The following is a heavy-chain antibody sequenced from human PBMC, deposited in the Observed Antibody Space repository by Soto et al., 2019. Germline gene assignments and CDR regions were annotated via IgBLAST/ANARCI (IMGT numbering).Heavy chain of an antibody. J-gene: IGHJ4*02. CDR1: GFPLSTSGVG. CDR2: IYWDDDK. CDR3: AHTPGPGPSYYFDY. V-gene: IGHV2-5*02. D-gene: IGHD1-26*01. Sequence: SGPTLVNPTQTLTLTCTFSGFPLSTSGVGVGWIRQPPGKALEWLALIYWDDDKRYSPSLKSRLTITKDTSKNQVVLTMTNMDPVDTATYYCAHTPGPGPSYYFDYWGQGTLVTVSS.